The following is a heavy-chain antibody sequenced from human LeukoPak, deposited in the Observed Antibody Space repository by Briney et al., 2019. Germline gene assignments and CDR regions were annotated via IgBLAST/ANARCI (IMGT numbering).Heavy chain of an antibody. CDR1: GYTFTSYD. D-gene: IGHD3-3*01. Sequence: ASVKVSCKASGYTFTSYDINWVRQATGQGLEWMGWMNPNSGNTGYAQKFQGRVTITRNTSISTAYMELSSLRSEDTAVYYCARAPIPAYYDFWSGYYTSSHYYYYYMDVWGKGTTVTVSS. CDR3: ARAPIPAYYDFWSGYYTSSHYYYYYMDV. V-gene: IGHV1-8*03. CDR2: MNPNSGNT. J-gene: IGHJ6*03.